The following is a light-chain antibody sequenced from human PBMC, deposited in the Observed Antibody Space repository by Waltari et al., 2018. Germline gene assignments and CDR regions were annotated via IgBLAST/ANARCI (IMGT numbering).Light chain of an antibody. CDR1: QSVLYSSTSKHS. CDR3: QQFYSTPFT. V-gene: IGKV4-1*01. J-gene: IGKJ2*01. CDR2: WAS. Sequence: DIVMTQSPDSLAVSLGERATINCKSSQSVLYSSTSKHSLAWYQQKPGQPPKLVIYWASIRASGVPDRFSGSGSGTDFTLTISSLQAEDVAVYYCQQFYSTPFTFGQGTKLEIK.